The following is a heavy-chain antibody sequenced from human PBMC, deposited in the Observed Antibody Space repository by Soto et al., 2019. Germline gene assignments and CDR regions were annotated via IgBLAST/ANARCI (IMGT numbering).Heavy chain of an antibody. D-gene: IGHD2-8*01. CDR1: GGSISSSNW. CDR3: ARSHIVLMVYAIPSAGRWFDP. V-gene: IGHV4-4*02. Sequence: QVQLQESGPGLVKPSGTLSLTCAVSGGSISSSNWWSWVRQPPGKGLAWIGEIYHSGSTNYNPSLQSRVTISVDKSKNQFSLKLSSVAAADTAVYYCARSHIVLMVYAIPSAGRWFDPWGQGTLVTVSS. CDR2: IYHSGST. J-gene: IGHJ5*02.